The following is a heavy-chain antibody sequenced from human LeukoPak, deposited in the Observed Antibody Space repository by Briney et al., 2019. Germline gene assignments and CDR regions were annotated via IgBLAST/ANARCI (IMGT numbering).Heavy chain of an antibody. CDR2: ISGSGGST. CDR3: AIDSRVDAFYI. D-gene: IGHD3-22*01. CDR1: VFTFSSYA. V-gene: IGHV3-23*01. Sequence: VGSLRLSCAASVFTFSSYAMSWVRQAPGKGLEWVSAISGSGGSTYYADSVKGRFTISRDNSKNTLYLQMNSLRAEDTAVYYCAIDSRVDAFYIWGQGTMVTVSS. J-gene: IGHJ3*02.